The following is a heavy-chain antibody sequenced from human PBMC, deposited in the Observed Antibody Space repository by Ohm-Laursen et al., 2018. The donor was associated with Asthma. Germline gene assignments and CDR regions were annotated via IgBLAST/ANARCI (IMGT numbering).Heavy chain of an antibody. D-gene: IGHD4-17*01. CDR3: ARGIPDYGDYATMDV. CDR1: GYTFFTYA. J-gene: IGHJ6*02. CDR2: INTKTGSP. Sequence: SSVKVSCKASGYTFFTYAMNWVRQAPGQGPEWMGWINTKTGSPTYTQGFGGRFVFSLDTSVSTVYLQISSLKAEDTAVYYCARGIPDYGDYATMDVWGQGTTVTVSS. V-gene: IGHV7-4-1*02.